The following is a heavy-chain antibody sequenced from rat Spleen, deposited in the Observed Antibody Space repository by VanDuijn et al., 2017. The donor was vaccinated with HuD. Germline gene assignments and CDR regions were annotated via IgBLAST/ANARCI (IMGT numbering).Heavy chain of an antibody. CDR3: VREEFGVDY. CDR2: ISSDGGNT. V-gene: IGHV5S13*01. J-gene: IGHJ2*01. D-gene: IGHD4-3*01. CDR1: GFSLSSNW. Sequence: EVQLVESGGGLVQPGRSLKLSCAASGFSLSSNWLNWIRQPPTKGLEWVATISSDGGNTYYRDSVKGRFTISRDNAQNTLYLQMRKLGSGDTAIYYCVREEFGVDYWGQGVMVTVSS.